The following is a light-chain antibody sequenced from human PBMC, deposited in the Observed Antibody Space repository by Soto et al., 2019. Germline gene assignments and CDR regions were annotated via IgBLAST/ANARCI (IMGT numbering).Light chain of an antibody. CDR3: QQYNNWPPFT. V-gene: IGKV3-15*01. CDR1: QSVGSK. Sequence: EIVMTQSPATLSMSPGERDSLSCRASQSVGSKLAWYQHKPGQAPRLLIYDASTRATGFPARFSGSGSGTEFTLTISSLQPEDFAVYHCQQYNNWPPFTFGPGTKVDIK. J-gene: IGKJ3*01. CDR2: DAS.